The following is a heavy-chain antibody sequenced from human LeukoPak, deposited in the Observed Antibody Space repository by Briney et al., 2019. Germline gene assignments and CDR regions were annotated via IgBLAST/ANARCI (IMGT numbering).Heavy chain of an antibody. V-gene: IGHV4-59*08. CDR2: IYYSGST. CDR1: GGSISSYY. J-gene: IGHJ6*02. CDR3: VRHGSSGSSFYPLDV. Sequence: SETLSLTCTVAGGSISSYYWSWIRQPPGKGLEWIGYIYYSGSTNYNPSLKSRVTISVDTSKNQFSLKLSSVTAADTAVYYCVRHGSSGSSFYPLDVWGQGTTVSVSS. D-gene: IGHD6-19*01.